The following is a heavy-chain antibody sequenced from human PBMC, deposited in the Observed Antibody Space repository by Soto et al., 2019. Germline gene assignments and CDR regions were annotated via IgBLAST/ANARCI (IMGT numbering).Heavy chain of an antibody. CDR1: GFSLSSYQ. CDR3: ARFDYASDYYYGMDV. CDR2: ISSSDSTI. J-gene: IGHJ6*02. V-gene: IGHV3-48*03. Sequence: PXGSLRLSCAACGFSLSSYQMNWVRQAPGKGLEWILYISSSDSTIFYADSVKGRFTVSRDNANNSLYLQMNSLRADDTAVYYCARFDYASDYYYGMDVCGQRTTVTVSS. D-gene: IGHD4-17*01.